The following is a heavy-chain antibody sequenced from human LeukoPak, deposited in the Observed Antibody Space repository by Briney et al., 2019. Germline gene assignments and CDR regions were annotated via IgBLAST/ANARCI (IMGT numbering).Heavy chain of an antibody. CDR1: GFTVSSNY. D-gene: IGHD2-15*01. CDR2: LYSGGST. Sequence: GGSLRLSCAASGFTVSSNYMTWVRQAAGKGLEWFSVLYSGGSTYYADSVKGRFTISRDNYKNTLYLQMNSLRAEDTAVYYCARAPRMVYFDYWGQGTLVTVSS. CDR3: ARAPRMVYFDY. V-gene: IGHV3-53*01. J-gene: IGHJ4*02.